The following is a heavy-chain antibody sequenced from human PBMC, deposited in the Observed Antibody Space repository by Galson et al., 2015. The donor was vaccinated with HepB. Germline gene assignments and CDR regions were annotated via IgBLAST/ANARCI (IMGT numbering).Heavy chain of an antibody. CDR2: ISSSSSYI. V-gene: IGHV3-21*01. D-gene: IGHD3-22*01. CDR3: ARDGGGITMIVVVCFDY. J-gene: IGHJ4*02. CDR1: GFTFSSYS. Sequence: SLRLSCAASGFTFSSYSMNWVRQAPGKGLEWVSSISSSSSYIYYADSVKGRFTISRDNAKNSLYLQMNSLRAEDTAVYYCARDGGGITMIVVVCFDYWGQGTLVTVSS.